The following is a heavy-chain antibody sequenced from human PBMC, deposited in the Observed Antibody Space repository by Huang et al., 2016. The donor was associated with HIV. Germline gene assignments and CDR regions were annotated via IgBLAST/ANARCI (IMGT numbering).Heavy chain of an antibody. CDR3: ARDPRIQSWLNFFDY. V-gene: IGHV3-74*01. CDR1: GFSISSYW. D-gene: IGHD3-22*01. J-gene: IGHJ4*02. CDR2: ISMDGSST. Sequence: EVQLVESGGGLVQPGGSLRLSCAASGFSISSYWMHWVRQAPGKGLVWVSRISMDGSSTSYADSGKGRFTISRDNAKNTLYLQMNSLRAEDTAVYYCARDPRIQSWLNFFDYWGQGTLVSVSS.